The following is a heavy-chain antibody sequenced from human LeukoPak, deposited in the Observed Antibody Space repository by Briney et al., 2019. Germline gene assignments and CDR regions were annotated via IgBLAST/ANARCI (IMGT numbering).Heavy chain of an antibody. Sequence: GGSLRLSCVGSEFTFSNYDMTWVRQAPGKGLEWVSSISDTGRYIFSADSMRGRFSISRDNSANTLYLQMYTLRIEDTATYFCAAKLPGGAYYFDFWGQGTLVTVSS. CDR3: AAKLPGGAYYFDF. CDR1: EFTFSNYD. D-gene: IGHD2-21*01. J-gene: IGHJ4*02. CDR2: ISDTGRYI. V-gene: IGHV3-23*01.